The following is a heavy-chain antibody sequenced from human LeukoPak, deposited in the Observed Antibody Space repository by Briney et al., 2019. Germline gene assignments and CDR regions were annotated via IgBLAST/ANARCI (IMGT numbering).Heavy chain of an antibody. CDR1: GFTLSDYH. Sequence: GGSLRLSCAASGFTLSDYHMNWVRQAPGKGLEWLSSITTISHYIYYAGAVRGRFTISGDNAKNSLYLQMNSLRGEDTAVYYCARSGGPGTYHQLRYNWFDPWGQGTLVTVSS. CDR3: ARSGGPGTYHQLRYNWFDP. J-gene: IGHJ5*02. CDR2: ITTISHYI. D-gene: IGHD3-10*01. V-gene: IGHV3-21*01.